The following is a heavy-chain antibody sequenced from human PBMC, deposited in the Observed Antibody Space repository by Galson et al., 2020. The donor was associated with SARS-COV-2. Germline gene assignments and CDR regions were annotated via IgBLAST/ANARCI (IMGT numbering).Heavy chain of an antibody. CDR1: GFTFSSYA. Sequence: GESLKISCAPSGFTFSSYAMHWLRQAPGKGLEWVAVISYDGSNKYYADSVKGRFTIPRDNSKNTLYLQMNSLRAEDTAVYYCAREFVYYDSGAIDYWGQGTLVTVS. J-gene: IGHJ4*02. CDR3: AREFVYYDSGAIDY. CDR2: ISYDGSNK. D-gene: IGHD3-22*01. V-gene: IGHV3-30*04.